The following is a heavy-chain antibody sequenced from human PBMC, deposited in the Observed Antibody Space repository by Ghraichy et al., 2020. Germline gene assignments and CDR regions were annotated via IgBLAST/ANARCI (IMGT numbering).Heavy chain of an antibody. D-gene: IGHD2-15*01. CDR2: FKSKTDGGTT. V-gene: IGHV3-15*01. CDR3: TTVGVGRTVAGIDY. Sequence: GGSLRLSCAASGFTFSNAWMSWVRQAPGKGLEWVGRFKSKTDGGTTDYAAPVKGRFTISRDDSKNTLYLQMNSLKTEDTAVYYCTTVGVGRTVAGIDYWGQGTLVTVSS. J-gene: IGHJ4*02. CDR1: GFTFSNAW.